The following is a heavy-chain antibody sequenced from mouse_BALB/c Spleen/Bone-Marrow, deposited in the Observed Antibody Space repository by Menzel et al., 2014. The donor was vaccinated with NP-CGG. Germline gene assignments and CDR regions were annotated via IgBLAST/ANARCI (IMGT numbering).Heavy chain of an antibody. CDR3: ARVTGTDWYFDV. Sequence: VKLVESGPGLAAPSQSLSITCTVSGFSLTSYGVHWVRQPPGKGLEWLGAIWAGGSTNYYSALMSRLSISKDNSKSQVFLKMNSLQADDTAMYYCARVTGTDWYFDVWGAGTTVTVSS. CDR2: IWAGGST. V-gene: IGHV2-9*02. J-gene: IGHJ1*01. D-gene: IGHD4-1*01. CDR1: GFSLTSYG.